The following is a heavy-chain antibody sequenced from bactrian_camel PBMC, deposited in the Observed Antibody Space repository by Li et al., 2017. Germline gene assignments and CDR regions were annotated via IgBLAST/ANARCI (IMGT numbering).Heavy chain of an antibody. V-gene: IGHV3S40*01. J-gene: IGHJ6*01. Sequence: VQLVESGGGLVRPGESLTLSCAASGFAFSNSHMYWARQAPGKEVEWVAGITSLPSLLRAASYADSMKGRFTISSNNAKNQVSLQMNNLKPEDSGMYYCAIVKGRSYCSASYLTTTLAFGTWGRGTQVTVS. CDR3: AIVKGRSYCSASYLTTTLAFGT. D-gene: IGHD1*01. CDR2: ITSLPSLLRAA. CDR1: GFAFSNSH.